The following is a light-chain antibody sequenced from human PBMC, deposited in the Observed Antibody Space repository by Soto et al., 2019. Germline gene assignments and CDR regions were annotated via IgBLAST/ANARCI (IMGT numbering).Light chain of an antibody. Sequence: QLVLTQLPSASASLGASVKLTCTLSSRHNTNAIAWHQQQPKKGPRFLMKVNSDGSHFKGDGIPDRFSGSSSGAERYLTISSLQSEDEADYYCQAWATGIHIFGGGTKVTVL. J-gene: IGLJ2*01. CDR2: VNSDGSH. CDR1: SRHNTNA. V-gene: IGLV4-69*01. CDR3: QAWATGIHI.